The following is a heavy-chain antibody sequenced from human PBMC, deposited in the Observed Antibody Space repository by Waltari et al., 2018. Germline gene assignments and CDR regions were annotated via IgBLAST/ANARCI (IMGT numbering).Heavy chain of an antibody. D-gene: IGHD6-13*01. CDR3: ARADFIAAAGTDYGMDV. CDR1: GYTFTGYY. Sequence: QVQLVQSGAEVKKPGASVKVSCKASGYTFTGYYMHWVRQAPGQGLEWMGWINPNSGGTNYAQKFQGWVTMTRDTSISTAYMELSRLRSDDTAVYYCARADFIAAAGTDYGMDVWGQGTTVTVSS. V-gene: IGHV1-2*04. CDR2: INPNSGGT. J-gene: IGHJ6*02.